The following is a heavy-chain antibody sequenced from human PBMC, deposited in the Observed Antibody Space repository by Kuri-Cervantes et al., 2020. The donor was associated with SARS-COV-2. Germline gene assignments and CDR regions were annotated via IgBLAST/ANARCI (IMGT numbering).Heavy chain of an antibody. Sequence: ESLKISCTVSGASISSSSYYWDWNRQPPGKGLEWIGSIYYTGSTYYNPSLKSRVTISVDTSKNQFSLKLTSVTAADTAVYYCASHGAQQLVRYWGQGTLVTVSS. J-gene: IGHJ4*02. CDR3: ASHGAQQLVRY. V-gene: IGHV4-39*01. CDR2: IYYTGST. CDR1: GASISSSSYY. D-gene: IGHD6-6*01.